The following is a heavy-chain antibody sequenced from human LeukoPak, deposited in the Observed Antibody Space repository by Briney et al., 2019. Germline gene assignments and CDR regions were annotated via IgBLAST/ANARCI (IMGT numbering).Heavy chain of an antibody. D-gene: IGHD2-2*01. CDR1: GFTFSKYA. CDR2: ISDSGGKT. CDR3: AKTFGTIDPFEY. Sequence: GGSLRLSCVASGFTFSKYAVSWVRQAPGKGLERVSSISDSGGKTYYADSVKGRFTISRDNSKNTFYLQMNSLRADDTAVYYCAKTFGTIDPFEYWGQGTLVTVSS. V-gene: IGHV3-23*01. J-gene: IGHJ4*02.